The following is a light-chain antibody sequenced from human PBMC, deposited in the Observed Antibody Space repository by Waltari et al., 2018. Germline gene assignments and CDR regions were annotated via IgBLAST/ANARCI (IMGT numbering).Light chain of an antibody. CDR1: SSAVGGYDY. CDR3: CSFAGNYTLL. V-gene: IGLV2-11*01. J-gene: IGLJ2*01. Sequence: QSALTQPRSVSGSPGQSVTLSCTGTSSAVGGYDYVSWYQQHPGKAPKLIISSVDKRPSGVSDRFSGSKSGNTASLTISGLQIDDEATYYCCSFAGNYTLLFGGGTNLTVL. CDR2: SVD.